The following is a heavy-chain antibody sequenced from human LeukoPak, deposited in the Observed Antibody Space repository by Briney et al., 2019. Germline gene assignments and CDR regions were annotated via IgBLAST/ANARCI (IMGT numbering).Heavy chain of an antibody. V-gene: IGHV1-69*04. CDR2: IIPILGIA. Sequence: SVKVSCKASGGTFSSYAISWVRQAPGQGLEWMGRIIPILGIANYAQKFQGRVTITADKSTSTAYMELSSLRSEDTAVYYCARDTSEYQLLYRRLTGTDDAFDIWGQGTMVTVSS. D-gene: IGHD2-2*02. CDR3: ARDTSEYQLLYRRLTGTDDAFDI. J-gene: IGHJ3*02. CDR1: GGTFSSYA.